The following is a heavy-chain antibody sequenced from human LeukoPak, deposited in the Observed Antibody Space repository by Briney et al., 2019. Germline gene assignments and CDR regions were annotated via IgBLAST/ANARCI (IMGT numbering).Heavy chain of an antibody. CDR2: IYHSGST. CDR1: GGSISSGGYY. J-gene: IGHJ5*02. V-gene: IGHV4-30-2*01. CDR3: ARERGRELRWFDP. D-gene: IGHD1-26*01. Sequence: SQTLSLTCTVSGGSISSGGYYWSWIRQPPGKGLEWIGYIYHSGSTYYNPSLKSRVTISVDRSKNQFSLKLGSVTAADTAVYYCARERGRELRWFDPWGQGTLVTVSS.